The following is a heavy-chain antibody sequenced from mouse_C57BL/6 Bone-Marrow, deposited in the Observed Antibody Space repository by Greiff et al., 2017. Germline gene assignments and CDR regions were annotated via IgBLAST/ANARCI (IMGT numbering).Heavy chain of an antibody. Sequence: VQLQQSGPELVKPGASVKISCKASGYTFTDYYMNWVKQSHGKSLEWIGDINPNNGGTSYNQKFKGKATLTVDKSSSTAYMELRSLTSEDSAVYYCAGLFRDYWGQGTSVTVSS. V-gene: IGHV1-26*01. CDR3: AGLFRDY. J-gene: IGHJ4*01. CDR2: INPNNGGT. CDR1: GYTFTDYY.